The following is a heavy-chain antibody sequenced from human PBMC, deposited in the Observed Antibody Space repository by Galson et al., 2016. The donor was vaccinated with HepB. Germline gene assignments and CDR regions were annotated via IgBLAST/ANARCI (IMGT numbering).Heavy chain of an antibody. CDR1: GFTFSNYG. CDR2: MSHDGSHI. CDR3: AKDHGKLGAPDYMDV. J-gene: IGHJ6*03. V-gene: IGHV3-30*18. Sequence: SLRLSCAASGFTFSNYGMHWIRQAPGKGLEWVAVMSHDGSHIFYVDSVKGRFSISRDNSKNTLYLQMNSQRDEDTAVYYCAKDHGKLGAPDYMDVWGKGTTVTVS. D-gene: IGHD1-26*01.